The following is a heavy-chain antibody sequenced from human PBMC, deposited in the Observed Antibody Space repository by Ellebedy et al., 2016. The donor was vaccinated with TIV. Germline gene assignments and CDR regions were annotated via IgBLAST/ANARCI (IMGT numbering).Heavy chain of an antibody. CDR1: GGSIDSYY. D-gene: IGHD4-11*01. CDR2: INYSGRT. V-gene: IGHV4-59*01. CDR3: AGEDSNYSDRYYYYGLDV. J-gene: IGHJ6*02. Sequence: SETLSLXCSVSGGSIDSYYWSWIRQPPGRGLEYIGYINYSGRTNFNPSLKSRVTLSVDLSKNQFSLRLTSVTAADTAVYYCAGEDSNYSDRYYYYGLDVWGQGTTVTASS.